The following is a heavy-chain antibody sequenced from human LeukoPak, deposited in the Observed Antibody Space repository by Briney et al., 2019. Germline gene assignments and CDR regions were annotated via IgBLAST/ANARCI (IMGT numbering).Heavy chain of an antibody. CDR2: IYTSGST. CDR1: GGSISSHY. CDR3: AAEEVGATLFDY. D-gene: IGHD1-26*01. J-gene: IGHJ4*02. V-gene: IGHV4-4*07. Sequence: SETLSLTCTVSGGSISSHYWSWIRQPAGKGLEWIGRIYTSGSTNYNPSIKSRVTMSVDTSKNQFSLKLSSVTAADTAVYYCAAEEVGATLFDYWGQGTLVTVSS.